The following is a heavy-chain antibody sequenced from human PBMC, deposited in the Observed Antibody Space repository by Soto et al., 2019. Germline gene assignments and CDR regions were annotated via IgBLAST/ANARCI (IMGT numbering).Heavy chain of an antibody. CDR2: ISYDGSNK. CDR3: VRDRIVGAFDAFDI. J-gene: IGHJ3*02. Sequence: GGSLRLSCAASGFTFSSYAMHWVRQAPGKGLEWVAVISYDGSNKYYADSVKGRFTISRDNSKNTLYLQMNSLRAEDTAVYYCVRDRIVGAFDAFDIWGQGTMVTVSS. V-gene: IGHV3-30*04. CDR1: GFTFSSYA. D-gene: IGHD1-26*01.